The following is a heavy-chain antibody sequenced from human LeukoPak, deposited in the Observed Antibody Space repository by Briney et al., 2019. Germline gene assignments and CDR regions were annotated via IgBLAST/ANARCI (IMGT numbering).Heavy chain of an antibody. CDR3: AREELRPVHDAFDI. CDR1: GGSISSGSYY. CDR2: IYTSGST. J-gene: IGHJ3*02. V-gene: IGHV4-61*02. Sequence: PSETLSLTCTVSGGSISSGSYYWSWIRQPAGKGLEWIGRIYTSGSTNHNPSLKSRVTISVDTSKNQFSLKLSSVTAADTAVYYCAREELRPVHDAFDIWGQGTMVTVSS. D-gene: IGHD1-7*01.